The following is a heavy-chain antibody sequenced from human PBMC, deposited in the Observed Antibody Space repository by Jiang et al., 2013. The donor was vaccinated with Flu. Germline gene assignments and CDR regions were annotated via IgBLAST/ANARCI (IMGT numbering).Heavy chain of an antibody. D-gene: IGHD6-6*01. V-gene: IGHV1-46*03. CDR2: INPSGGGT. Sequence: VQLLESGAEVKKPRVSVKVSCKASGYTFTTYYMHWVRQAPGQGLEWMGVINPSGGGTTYAQNFQGRVTMTRDMFTSTVYMELSSLMSEDTAVYYCATGTYTSSPPDYWGQGTLVTVSS. CDR1: GYTFTTYY. J-gene: IGHJ4*02. CDR3: ATGTYTSSPPDY.